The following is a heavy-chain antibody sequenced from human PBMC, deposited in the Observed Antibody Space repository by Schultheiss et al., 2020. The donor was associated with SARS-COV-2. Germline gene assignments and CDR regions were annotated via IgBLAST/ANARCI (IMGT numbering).Heavy chain of an antibody. V-gene: IGHV3-11*01. J-gene: IGHJ4*02. Sequence: GGSLRLSCVASGFTFSDYYMSWIRQAPGKGLEWVSYISSSGCSIYYVDSVKGRFTISRDNAEKSLYLQMNSLRAEDTAVYYCAATYDFWSGSYWGQGTLVTVSS. D-gene: IGHD3-3*01. CDR1: GFTFSDYY. CDR2: ISSSGCSI. CDR3: AATYDFWSGSY.